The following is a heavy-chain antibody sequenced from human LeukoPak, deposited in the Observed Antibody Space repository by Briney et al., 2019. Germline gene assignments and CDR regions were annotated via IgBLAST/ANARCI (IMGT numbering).Heavy chain of an antibody. CDR1: GGSISSGNYY. CDR2: INTSGST. D-gene: IGHD3-16*01. CDR3: ARFTVPGGVETYWYFDL. J-gene: IGHJ2*01. Sequence: PSETLSLTCTVSGGSISSGNYYWTWIRQPAGKGLEWIGRINTSGSTNYNPYLKSRVTISIDTSKNHFSLKLSSVTAADTAVYFCARFTVPGGVETYWYFDLWGRGTLVTVSS. V-gene: IGHV4-61*02.